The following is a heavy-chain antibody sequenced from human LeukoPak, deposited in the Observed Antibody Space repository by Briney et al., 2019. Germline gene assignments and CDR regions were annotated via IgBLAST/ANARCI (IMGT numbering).Heavy chain of an antibody. CDR3: ARDNDLSPFDY. Sequence: GGSLRLSCAASGFTFSSYWMSWVRQAPGKGLEWVAYIKQDGSEKYYVDSVKGRFTISRDNAKNSLYLQMNSLRAEDTAVYYCARDNDLSPFDYWGQGTLVTVSS. D-gene: IGHD1-1*01. J-gene: IGHJ4*02. V-gene: IGHV3-7*01. CDR2: IKQDGSEK. CDR1: GFTFSSYW.